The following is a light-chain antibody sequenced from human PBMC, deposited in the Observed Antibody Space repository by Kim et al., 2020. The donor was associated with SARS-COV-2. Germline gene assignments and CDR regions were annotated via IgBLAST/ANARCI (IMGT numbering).Light chain of an antibody. CDR2: GAS. Sequence: EIVMTQSPATLSVSPVERATLSCRASQSVSSNLAWYLQKPGQAPRLLIYGASTRATGIPARFSGSGSGTEFTLTISSLQCEDFAVYYCQQYNNWPPYTFGQGTKLEI. J-gene: IGKJ2*01. CDR1: QSVSSN. CDR3: QQYNNWPPYT. V-gene: IGKV3-15*01.